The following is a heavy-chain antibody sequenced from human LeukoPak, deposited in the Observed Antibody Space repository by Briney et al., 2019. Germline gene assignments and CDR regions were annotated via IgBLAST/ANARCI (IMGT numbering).Heavy chain of an antibody. Sequence: GASVKVSCRASGYTFTSYAMHWVRQAPGQRLEWMGWSNAGNGNTKYSQEFQGRVTITRDTSASTAYMELSSLRSEDMAVYYCARDGGESAVAGTHYYYGMDVRGQGTTVTVSS. CDR3: ARDGGESAVAGTHYYYGMDV. J-gene: IGHJ6*02. V-gene: IGHV1-3*02. CDR1: GYTFTSYA. CDR2: SNAGNGNT. D-gene: IGHD6-19*01.